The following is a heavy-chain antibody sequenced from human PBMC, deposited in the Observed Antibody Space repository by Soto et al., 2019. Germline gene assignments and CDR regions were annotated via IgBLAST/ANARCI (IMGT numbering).Heavy chain of an antibody. CDR3: ARGRPYGMDV. CDR1: GFTFGSYW. V-gene: IGHV3-74*01. CDR2: IDSDGSST. Sequence: EVQLVESGGGLVQPGGSLRVSCAASGFTFGSYWMNWVRQAPGKGLVWVSRIDSDGSSTTYADSVKGRFTTSRDNANNTLYLHMSSLRVEDTAVYYCARGRPYGMDVWGQGTTVTVSS. J-gene: IGHJ6*02.